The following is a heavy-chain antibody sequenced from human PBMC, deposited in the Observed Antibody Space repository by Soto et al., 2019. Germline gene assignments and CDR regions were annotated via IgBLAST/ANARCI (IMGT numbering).Heavy chain of an antibody. CDR1: GGSISSSD. D-gene: IGHD3-22*01. Sequence: AGTLSLTCSASGGSISSSDWSWIRQPPGTGLEWIGYIYYSGSTNYNPSLKSRVTISADTSKIQFSLKLSSVTAADTAVYYCVRSGESSGYYGVDAFDDWGQG. CDR3: VRSGESSGYYGVDAFDD. CDR2: IYYSGST. V-gene: IGHV4-59*01. J-gene: IGHJ3*01.